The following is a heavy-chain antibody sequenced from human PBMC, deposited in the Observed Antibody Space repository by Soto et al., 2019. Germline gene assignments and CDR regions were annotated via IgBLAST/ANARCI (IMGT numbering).Heavy chain of an antibody. Sequence: ASVKVSCKASGYTFTSYYMHWVRQAPGQGLEWMGIINPSGGSTSYAQKFQGRATMTRDTSTSTVYMELSSLRSEDTAVYYCARDLEGEVRGNSPKNWFDPWGREPWSPSPQ. J-gene: IGHJ5*02. CDR1: GYTFTSYY. CDR2: INPSGGST. D-gene: IGHD3-10*01. V-gene: IGHV1-46*01. CDR3: ARDLEGEVRGNSPKNWFDP.